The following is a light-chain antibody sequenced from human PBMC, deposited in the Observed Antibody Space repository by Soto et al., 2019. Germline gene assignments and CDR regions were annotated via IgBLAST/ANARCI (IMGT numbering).Light chain of an antibody. CDR3: QLHKYGPPSIT. Sequence: EIVLTQSPATLSLSPGEIATLSFSASQSVISSYLAWYQQKPGQAPRLLIYGVSTRATGIPARFSGSESGTEFTLTISSLQSEDFAFSVCQLHKYGPPSITFGQGTRLEIK. CDR1: QSVISSY. V-gene: IGKV3-15*01. CDR2: GVS. J-gene: IGKJ5*01.